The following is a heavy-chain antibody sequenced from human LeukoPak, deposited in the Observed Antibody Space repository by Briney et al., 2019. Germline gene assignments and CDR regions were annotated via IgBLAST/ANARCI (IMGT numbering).Heavy chain of an antibody. Sequence: SETLSLTCTVSGGSISTYYWSWIRQPAGKGLEWIGRIYSSGSTNYKPSLGSRVTMSVDTSKNQFSLKLSSMTAADTAVYYCARDVAGATSWFDPWGQGTLVTVSS. CDR2: IYSSGST. CDR1: GGSISTYY. CDR3: ARDVAGATSWFDP. D-gene: IGHD1-26*01. J-gene: IGHJ5*02. V-gene: IGHV4-4*07.